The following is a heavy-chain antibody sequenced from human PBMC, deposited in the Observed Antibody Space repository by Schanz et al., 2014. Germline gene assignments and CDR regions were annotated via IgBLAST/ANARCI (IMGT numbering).Heavy chain of an antibody. CDR2: INLYGGST. J-gene: IGHJ4*02. D-gene: IGHD4-17*01. CDR1: GYTFTSYS. V-gene: IGHV1-46*03. Sequence: QVQLVQSGAEVKKPGASVKVSCTASGYTFTSYSMHWVRQAPGQGLEWMGIINLYGGSTNYAQKFQGRVTVTRDTSTSTVYMELNSLRSEDTAVYYCARTIAYGGSSGYFDYWGQGTLVIVSS. CDR3: ARTIAYGGSSGYFDY.